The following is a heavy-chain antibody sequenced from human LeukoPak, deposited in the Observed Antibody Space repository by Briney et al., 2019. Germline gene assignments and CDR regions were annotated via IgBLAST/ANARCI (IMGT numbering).Heavy chain of an antibody. D-gene: IGHD1-20*01. V-gene: IGHV1-18*01. CDR3: ARYKLGVFDY. Sequence: PGGSLRLSCAASGFTFTSYGISWVRQAPGQGLEWMGWISAYNGNTNYAQKLQGRVTMTTDTSTSTAYMELRSLRSDDTAVYYCARYKLGVFDYWGQGTLVTVSS. J-gene: IGHJ4*02. CDR1: GFTFTSYG. CDR2: ISAYNGNT.